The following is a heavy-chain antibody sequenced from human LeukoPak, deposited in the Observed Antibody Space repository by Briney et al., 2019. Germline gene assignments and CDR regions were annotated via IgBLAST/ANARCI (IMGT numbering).Heavy chain of an antibody. J-gene: IGHJ6*03. CDR2: INPSGGSA. CDR3: ARDALYCSSTSCYHYYYYMDV. CDR1: GYTFTSYY. Sequence: ASVKVSCKASGYTFTSYYMHWVRQAPGQGLEWMGIINPSGGSASYAQKFQGRVTMTRDTSTSTVYMELSSLRSEDTAVYYCARDALYCSSTSCYHYYYYMDVWGKGTTVTVSS. D-gene: IGHD2-2*01. V-gene: IGHV1-46*01.